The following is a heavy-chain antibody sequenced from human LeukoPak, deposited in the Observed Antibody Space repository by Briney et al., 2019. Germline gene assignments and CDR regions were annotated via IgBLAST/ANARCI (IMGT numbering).Heavy chain of an antibody. D-gene: IGHD2-2*01. J-gene: IGHJ4*02. Sequence: GGSLRLSCAASGFTFSSYSMNWVRQAPGKGLEWVSSISSSTTYTYYADSVKGRFTISRDNSKNTLSLQMSSLKPEDTAVYYCVKTFGYCSSTSCYVFDYWGQGTLVTVSS. CDR3: VKTFGYCSSTSCYVFDY. CDR1: GFTFSSYS. CDR2: ISSSTTYT. V-gene: IGHV3-21*01.